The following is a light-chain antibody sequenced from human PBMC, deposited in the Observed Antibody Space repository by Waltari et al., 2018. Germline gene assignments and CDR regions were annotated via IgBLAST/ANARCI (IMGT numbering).Light chain of an antibody. V-gene: IGKV3-20*01. J-gene: IGKJ4*01. CDR3: QQCSTPPLT. Sequence: DIVLTQSPGTLSLSPGERATLSCRASQTVDKNYLAWYQQKPGQAPRLLIYDASSRATGIPDRFSGSGSGTDFTLTISRLEPEDFAMYYCQQCSTPPLTFGEGPRWRS. CDR1: QTVDKNY. CDR2: DAS.